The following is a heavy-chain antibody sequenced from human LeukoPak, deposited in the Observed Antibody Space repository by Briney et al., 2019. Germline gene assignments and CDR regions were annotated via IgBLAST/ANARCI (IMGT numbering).Heavy chain of an antibody. D-gene: IGHD5-24*01. CDR2: ISGSGGST. V-gene: IGHV3-23*01. Sequence: GGSLRLSCAASGFTFSSYAMSRVRQAPGKGLEWVSAISGSGGSTYYADSVKGRFTISRDNSKNTLYLQMNSLRAEDTAVYYCARDRRLQFLDYWGQGTLVTVSS. CDR1: GFTFSSYA. J-gene: IGHJ4*02. CDR3: ARDRRLQFLDY.